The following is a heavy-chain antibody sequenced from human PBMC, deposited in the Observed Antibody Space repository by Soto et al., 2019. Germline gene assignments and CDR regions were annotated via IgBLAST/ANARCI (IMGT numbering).Heavy chain of an antibody. V-gene: IGHV1-46*01. D-gene: IGHD2-8*01. CDR3: AKGPNGLDY. Sequence: ASVKVSCKPSGYTFTSYYMHWVRQAPGQGLEWMGIINPSGDSTRYAQKFQGRVTMTWDTSTSTVYMELSSLRSEDTVVYYCAKGPNGLDYWGQGTLVTVSS. CDR2: INPSGDST. J-gene: IGHJ4*02. CDR1: GYTFTSYY.